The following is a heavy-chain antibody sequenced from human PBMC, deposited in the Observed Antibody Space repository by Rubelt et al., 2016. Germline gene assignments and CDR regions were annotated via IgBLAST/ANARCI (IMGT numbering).Heavy chain of an antibody. Sequence: EVQLVESGGGLVEPGGSLRLSCAASGFTFSNAWMKWVRQAPGKGLEWIGRLKSKGSGGTTDYAAPVKGRFTISSDDSKNRLSLQMISLYTADTDVYYCSYYRDTIGAHFDYWGQGTLITVSS. D-gene: IGHD3-22*01. CDR3: SYYRDTIGAHFDY. V-gene: IGHV3-15*01. CDR2: LKSKGSGGTT. J-gene: IGHJ4*02. CDR1: GFTFSNAW.